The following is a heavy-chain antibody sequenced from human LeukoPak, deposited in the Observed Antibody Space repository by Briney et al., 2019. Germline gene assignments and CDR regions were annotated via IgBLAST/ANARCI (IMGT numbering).Heavy chain of an antibody. CDR3: ARVGDYALKD. D-gene: IGHD3-16*01. Sequence: SETLSLTCAVYGGSFSGYYWSWIRQPPGKGLEWIGEINHSGSTNYNPSLKSRVTISVDTSKNQFSLKLSSVTAADTAVYYCARVGDYALKDWGQGILVTVSS. CDR1: GGSFSGYY. J-gene: IGHJ4*02. V-gene: IGHV4-34*01. CDR2: INHSGST.